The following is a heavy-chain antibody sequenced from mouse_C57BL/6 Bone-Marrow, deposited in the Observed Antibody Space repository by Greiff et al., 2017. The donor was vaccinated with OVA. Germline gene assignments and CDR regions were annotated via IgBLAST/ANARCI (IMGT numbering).Heavy chain of an antibody. CDR3: AREGTHGSSYFDY. CDR1: GYTFTDYN. D-gene: IGHD1-1*01. Sequence: VQLKQSGPELVKPGASVKIPCKASGYTFTDYNMDWVKQSHGNSLEWIGDINPNNGGTIYNQKFKGKATLTVDKSSSTAYMELRSLTSEDTAVYYCAREGTHGSSYFDYWGQGTTLTVSS. CDR2: INPNNGGT. J-gene: IGHJ2*01. V-gene: IGHV1-18*01.